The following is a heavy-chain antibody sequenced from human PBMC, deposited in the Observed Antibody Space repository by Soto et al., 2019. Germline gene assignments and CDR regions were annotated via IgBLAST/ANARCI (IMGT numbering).Heavy chain of an antibody. CDR1: GFTFNRYA. CDR2: ISGSAGST. D-gene: IGHD6-19*01. Sequence: EVQLLESGGGLVQPGGSLRLSCAASGFTFNRYAMSWVRQAPGKGLECVSAISGSAGSTYYADSVKGRFTISRDNSKNTLYLQMNSLRADDTAVYFCAKGADSGWFLCDYWGQGTLVTVSS. CDR3: AKGADSGWFLCDY. V-gene: IGHV3-23*01. J-gene: IGHJ4*02.